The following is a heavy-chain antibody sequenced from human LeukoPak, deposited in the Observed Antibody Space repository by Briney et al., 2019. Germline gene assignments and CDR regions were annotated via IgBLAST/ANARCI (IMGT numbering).Heavy chain of an antibody. Sequence: ASVKVSCKASGYTFTGYYMHWVRQAPGQGLGWMGWINPNSGGTNYAQKFQGRVTLTEDTSTDTAYMELSSLRSEDTAVYYCATYDSSGYLDYWGQGTLVTVSS. J-gene: IGHJ4*02. CDR2: INPNSGGT. V-gene: IGHV1-2*02. D-gene: IGHD3-22*01. CDR1: GYTFTGYY. CDR3: ATYDSSGYLDY.